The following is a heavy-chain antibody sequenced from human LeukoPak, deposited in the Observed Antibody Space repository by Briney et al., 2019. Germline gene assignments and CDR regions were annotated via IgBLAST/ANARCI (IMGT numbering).Heavy chain of an antibody. CDR1: GGTFSSYA. J-gene: IGHJ4*02. D-gene: IGHD4-23*01. Sequence: ASVKVSCKASGGTFSSYAISWVRQAPGQGLEWMGGIIPIFGTANYAQKFQGRVTITADESTSTAYMELSSLRSEDTAVYYCARGRMTTVVNGLNGFDYWGQGTLVTVSS. V-gene: IGHV1-69*13. CDR2: IIPIFGTA. CDR3: ARGRMTTVVNGLNGFDY.